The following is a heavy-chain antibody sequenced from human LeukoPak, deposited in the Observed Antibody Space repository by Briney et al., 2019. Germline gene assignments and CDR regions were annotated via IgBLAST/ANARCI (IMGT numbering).Heavy chain of an antibody. CDR1: GGTFSSYA. CDR3: ARPTTYYYDSSAYHVDGFDI. J-gene: IGHJ3*02. CDR2: IIPIFGTA. D-gene: IGHD3-22*01. Sequence: SVKVSCKASGGTFSSYAISWVRQAPGQGLEWMGGIIPIFGTANYAQKFQGRVTITADESTSTAYMELSSLRSEDTAVYYCARPTTYYYDSSAYHVDGFDIWGQGTMVTVSS. V-gene: IGHV1-69*01.